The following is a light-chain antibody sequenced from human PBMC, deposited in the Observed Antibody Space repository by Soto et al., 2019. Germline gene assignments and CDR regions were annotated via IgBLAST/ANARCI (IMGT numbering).Light chain of an antibody. J-gene: IGLJ2*01. CDR1: SSNVGSYNL. CDR3: CSYAGSDTMI. V-gene: IGLV2-23*02. Sequence: QSVLTQPASVPGSPGQSITISCTGTSSNVGSYNLVSWYQQHPGEAPKLIIYEVTKRPSGVSNRFSGSKSANTASLTISGLQPEDAADYYCCSYAGSDTMIFGGGTKVTVL. CDR2: EVT.